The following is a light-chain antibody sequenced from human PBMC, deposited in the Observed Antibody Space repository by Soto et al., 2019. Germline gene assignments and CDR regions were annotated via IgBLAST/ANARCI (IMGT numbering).Light chain of an antibody. CDR2: DVS. J-gene: IGLJ2*01. CDR3: SSYTSTGSL. CDR1: SSDVGNYNY. Sequence: QPVLTQPASVSGSPGESITISCTGTSSDVGNYNYVSWYQQHPGKAPKLMIYDVSNRPSGVSNRFSGSKSGNTASLTISGLQAEDEAVYYCSSYTSTGSLFGGGTKLTVL. V-gene: IGLV2-14*03.